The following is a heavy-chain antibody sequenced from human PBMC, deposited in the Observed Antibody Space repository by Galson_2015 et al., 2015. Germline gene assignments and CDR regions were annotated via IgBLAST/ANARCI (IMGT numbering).Heavy chain of an antibody. V-gene: IGHV2-5*01. CDR2: IYWNDDK. CDR3: AHTLYLFIGFGELLEFDY. CDR1: GFSLSTSGVG. D-gene: IGHD3-10*01. J-gene: IGHJ4*02. Sequence: PALVKPTQTLTLTCTFSGFSLSTSGVGVGWIRQPPGKALEWLALIYWNDDKRYSPSLKSRLTITKDTSKNQVVLTMTNMDPVDTATYYCAHTLYLFIGFGELLEFDYWGQGTLVTVSS.